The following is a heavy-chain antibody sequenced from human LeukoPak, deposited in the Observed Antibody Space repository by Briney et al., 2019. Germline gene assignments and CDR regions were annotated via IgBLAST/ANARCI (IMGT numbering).Heavy chain of an antibody. CDR3: ARVQQVVGGGDH. V-gene: IGHV1-2*06. D-gene: IGHD2-15*01. J-gene: IGHJ4*02. CDR2: INPNSGGT. CDR1: GYTFTDYY. Sequence: AASVKVSCKASGYTFTDYYIHWVRQAPGQGLEWMGRINPNSGGTNYAQKFQGRVTMTRDTSISTVYMELNRLRSDDSAVYYCARVQQVVGGGDHWGQGTLVTVSS.